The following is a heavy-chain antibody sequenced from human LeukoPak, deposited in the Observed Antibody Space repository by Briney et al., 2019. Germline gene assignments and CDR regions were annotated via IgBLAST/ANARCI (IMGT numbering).Heavy chain of an antibody. D-gene: IGHD6-6*01. CDR3: AKATYSTSPGYYFDY. CDR2: VSWNSGRI. V-gene: IGHV3-9*01. Sequence: PGGSLRLSCAASGFTFDDYAMHWVRQGPGKGLEWVSGVSWNSGRIGYADSVKGRFIISRDNAKNSLYLQMNSLRSEDTAFYYCAKATYSTSPGYYFDYWGQGTLVTVSS. J-gene: IGHJ4*02. CDR1: GFTFDDYA.